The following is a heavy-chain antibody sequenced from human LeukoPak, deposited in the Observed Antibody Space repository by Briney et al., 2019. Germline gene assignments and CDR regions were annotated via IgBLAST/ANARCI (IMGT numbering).Heavy chain of an antibody. D-gene: IGHD6-19*01. CDR2: IYTSGST. Sequence: PSETLSLTCTVSGGSISSYYWSWIRQPAGKGLEWIGRIYTSGSTNYNPSLKSRVTMSVDTSKNQFSLKLSSVTPADTAVYYCARSPLSFSGGAFDIWGQGTMVTVSS. CDR1: GGSISSYY. J-gene: IGHJ3*02. V-gene: IGHV4-4*07. CDR3: ARSPLSFSGGAFDI.